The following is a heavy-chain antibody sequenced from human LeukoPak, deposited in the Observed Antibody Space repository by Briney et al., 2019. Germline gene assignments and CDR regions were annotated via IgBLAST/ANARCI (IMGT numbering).Heavy chain of an antibody. V-gene: IGHV3-7*01. CDR3: ARDFFLGQPVPFDY. D-gene: IGHD6-13*01. J-gene: IGHJ4*02. CDR1: GFTFSSYW. CDR2: IKQDGSGK. Sequence: GGSLRLSCAASGFTFSSYWMSWVRQAPGKGLEWVANIKQDGSGKYYVDSVKGRFTISRDNAKNSLYLQMNSLRAEDTAVYYCARDFFLGQPVPFDYWGQGTLVTVSS.